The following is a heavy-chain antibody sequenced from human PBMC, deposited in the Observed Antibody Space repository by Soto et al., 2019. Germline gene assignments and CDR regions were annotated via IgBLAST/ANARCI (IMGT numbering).Heavy chain of an antibody. J-gene: IGHJ6*03. Sequence: GGSLRLSCAVSGYTVPSSDINWVRQATGQGLEWMGWMNPNSGNTGYAQKFQGRVTMTRNTSISTAYMELSSLRSEDTAVYYCARVRRPRYYYYMDVWGKGTTVTVSS. CDR1: GYTVPSSD. D-gene: IGHD3-10*01. CDR3: ARVRRPRYYYYMDV. V-gene: IGHV1-8*01. CDR2: MNPNSGNT.